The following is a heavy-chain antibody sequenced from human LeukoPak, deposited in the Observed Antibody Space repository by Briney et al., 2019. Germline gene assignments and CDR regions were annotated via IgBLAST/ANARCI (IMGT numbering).Heavy chain of an antibody. J-gene: IGHJ4*02. CDR1: GFIFSNYG. CDR3: TRDWNDLDY. V-gene: IGHV3-30*03. Sequence: PGRSLRLSCAASGFIFSNYGMHWVRQAPGKGLEWVAVISYDGSNKYNADSVKGRFTISRDNSRNMLYLQMNSLRAEDTAVYYSTRDWNDLDYWGQGTLVTVSS. D-gene: IGHD1-1*01. CDR2: ISYDGSNK.